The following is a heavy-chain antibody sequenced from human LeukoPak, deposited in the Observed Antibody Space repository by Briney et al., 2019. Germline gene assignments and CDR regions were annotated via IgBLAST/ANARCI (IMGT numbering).Heavy chain of an antibody. CDR3: ARGLDYGGNYGKGD. J-gene: IGHJ4*02. Sequence: SVKVSCKASGYTFTSYDINWVRQAPGQGLEWMGRIIPILGIANYAQKFQGRVTITADKSTSTAYMELSSLRSEDTAVYYCARGLDYGGNYGKGDWGQGTLVTVSS. CDR1: GYTFTSYD. CDR2: IIPILGIA. V-gene: IGHV1-69*04. D-gene: IGHD4-23*01.